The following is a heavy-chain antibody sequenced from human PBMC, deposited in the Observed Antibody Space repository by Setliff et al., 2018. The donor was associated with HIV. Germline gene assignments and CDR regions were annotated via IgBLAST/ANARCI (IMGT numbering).Heavy chain of an antibody. Sequence: LSLTCSVSGDSISSSSYYWGWIRQPPGKGLEWIGSIYYSGSTYYNPPLNSRVTISVDASKNQFFLKLSSVTAADTAVYYCASLPPLYDSSGYYFDYWGQGTLVTVSS. V-gene: IGHV4-39*01. CDR2: IYYSGST. D-gene: IGHD3-22*01. CDR3: ASLPPLYDSSGYYFDY. CDR1: GDSISSSSYY. J-gene: IGHJ4*02.